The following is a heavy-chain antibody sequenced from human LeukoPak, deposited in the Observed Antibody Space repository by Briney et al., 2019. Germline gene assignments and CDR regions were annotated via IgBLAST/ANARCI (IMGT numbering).Heavy chain of an antibody. V-gene: IGHV1-69*13. CDR2: IIPIFGTA. CDR1: GGTFSSYA. J-gene: IGHJ4*02. CDR3: APEPDSSGYYFG. Sequence: SVKVSCKASGGTFSSYAISWVRQAPGQGLEWMGRIIPIFGTANYAQKFQGRVTITADESTSTAYMELSSLRSEDTAVYYCAPEPDSSGYYFGWGQGTLVTVSS. D-gene: IGHD3-22*01.